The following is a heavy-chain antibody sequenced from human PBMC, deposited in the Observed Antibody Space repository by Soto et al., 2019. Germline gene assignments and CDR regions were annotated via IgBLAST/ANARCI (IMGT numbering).Heavy chain of an antibody. CDR2: IYSGGST. J-gene: IGHJ6*03. D-gene: IGHD5-12*01. CDR1: GFTVSSNY. CDR3: ARYSGYDGYYYYYYMDV. V-gene: IGHV3-53*04. Sequence: GGSLRLSCAASGFTVSSNYMSWVRQAPGKGLEWVSVIYSGGSTYYADSVKGRFTISRHNSKNTLYLQMNSLRAEDTAVYYCARYSGYDGYYYYYYMDVWGKGT.